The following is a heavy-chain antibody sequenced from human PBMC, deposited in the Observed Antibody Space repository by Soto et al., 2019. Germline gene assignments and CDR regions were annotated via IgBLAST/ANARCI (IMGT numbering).Heavy chain of an antibody. CDR1: GFTFTDSA. J-gene: IGHJ4*02. D-gene: IGHD2-21*01. V-gene: IGHV3-73*02. CDR3: SRRRDWTATDPLGY. CDR2: IRNKVNTYAT. Sequence: EVPLVESGGGLVQPGGSLKLSCEASGFTFTDSAIHWVRQASGKGPDWVGRIRNKVNTYATAYAASEEGRFTISRDDATCTTYLQMNSLKTEATAVYYCSRRRDWTATDPLGYWGQGTMVTVSS.